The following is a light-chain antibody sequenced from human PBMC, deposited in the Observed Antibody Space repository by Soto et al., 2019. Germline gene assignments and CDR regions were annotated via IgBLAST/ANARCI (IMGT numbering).Light chain of an antibody. CDR1: QSVSSSY. CDR2: GAS. V-gene: IGKV3-20*01. J-gene: IGKJ3*01. CDR3: QQDGSSHRFT. Sequence: EIVLTQSPGTLSLSPGERATLSCRASQSVSSSYLAWYQQKPGQAPRLLIYGASSRATGIPDRFSGSGSGTDFTLTISRLEPEDFAVYYCQQDGSSHRFTFGPGTKVDIK.